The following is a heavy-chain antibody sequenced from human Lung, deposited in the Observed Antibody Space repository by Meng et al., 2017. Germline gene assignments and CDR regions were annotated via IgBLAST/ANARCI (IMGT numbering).Heavy chain of an antibody. J-gene: IGHJ4*02. D-gene: IGHD6-6*01. Sequence: EVQLLESGGGLVQPGGSLRLSCAASGFTFSGYAMTWVRQASGKGLEWVSSVSGSDDIAYYGDSVKGRVTISRDNSKNTLYLQMNSLRAEDTAVYFCAKDLGASSSYYFDYWGQGTLVTVSS. CDR3: AKDLGASSSYYFDY. V-gene: IGHV3-23*01. CDR2: VSGSDDIA. CDR1: GFTFSGYA.